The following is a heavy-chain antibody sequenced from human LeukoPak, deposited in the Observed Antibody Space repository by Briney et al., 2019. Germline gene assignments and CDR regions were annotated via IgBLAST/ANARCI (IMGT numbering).Heavy chain of an antibody. CDR2: LSYDGSNK. D-gene: IGHD4-23*01. CDR3: AKRSDYGGNWNYFDY. J-gene: IGHJ4*02. Sequence: GGSLRLSCAASGFTFSSFGMHWVRQAPGKGLEWVAVLSYDGSNKYYADSAKGRFTISRDNSKNTLYLQMNSLSAEDTAIYYCAKRSDYGGNWNYFDYWGQGTPVTVSS. V-gene: IGHV3-30*18. CDR1: GFTFSSFG.